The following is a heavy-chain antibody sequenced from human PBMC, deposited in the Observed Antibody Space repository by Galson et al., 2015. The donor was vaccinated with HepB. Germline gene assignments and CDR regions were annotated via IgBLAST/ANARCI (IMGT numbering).Heavy chain of an antibody. V-gene: IGHV1-3*01. CDR3: ARGESRGSSSWHYYYYGMDV. Sequence: SVKVSCKASGYTFTSYAMHWVRQAPGQRLEWMGWINAGNGNTKYSQKFQGRVTITRDTSASTAYMELSSLRSEDTAVYYCARGESRGSSSWHYYYYGMDVWGQGTTVTVSS. D-gene: IGHD6-13*01. CDR2: INAGNGNT. J-gene: IGHJ6*02. CDR1: GYTFTSYA.